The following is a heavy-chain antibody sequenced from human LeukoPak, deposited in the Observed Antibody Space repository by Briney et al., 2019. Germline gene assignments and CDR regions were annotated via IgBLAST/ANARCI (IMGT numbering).Heavy chain of an antibody. CDR1: GFTFSSYS. CDR3: ARDTGLLNGYSSDY. V-gene: IGHV3-21*01. Sequence: GGSLRLSCAASGFTFSSYSMNWVRQAPGTGLEWVSSISSSSSYIYYADSVKGRFTISRDNAKNSLYLQMNSLRAEDTAVYYCARDTGLLNGYSSDYWGQGTLVTVSS. D-gene: IGHD5-18*01. CDR2: ISSSSSYI. J-gene: IGHJ4*02.